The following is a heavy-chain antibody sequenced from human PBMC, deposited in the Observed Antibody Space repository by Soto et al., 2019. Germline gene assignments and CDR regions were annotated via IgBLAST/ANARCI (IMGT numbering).Heavy chain of an antibody. CDR3: VKSGDNVPVPTLAIKVLVGD. CDR1: GFTFTNYA. J-gene: IGHJ4*02. Sequence: EVQLLESGGGLVQPGGSLTLSCAASGFTFTNYAMSWVRQAPGKGLEWVSSVSGNGAVTFYGDSVKGRFTISRDFSRNTLSLQMSSLRTDDTAVYYCVKSGDNVPVPTLAIKVLVGDWGQGTLVTVSS. V-gene: IGHV3-23*01. CDR2: VSGNGAVT. D-gene: IGHD2-2*01.